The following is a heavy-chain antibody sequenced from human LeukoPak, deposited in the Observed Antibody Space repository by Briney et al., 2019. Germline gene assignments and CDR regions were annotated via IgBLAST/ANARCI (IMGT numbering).Heavy chain of an antibody. CDR2: ISVYNGDQ. V-gene: IGHV1-18*04. CDR3: ARVEGPSIFGVVDY. Sequence: GESLKISCKGSGFSFTSYWTGWVRPAPGQGLEWIGWISVYNGDQNYAQKLQGRVTMTKDTSTSTAYMELRSLRSDDTAVYFCARVEGPSIFGVVDYWGPGTLVTVSS. J-gene: IGHJ4*02. CDR1: GFSFTSYW. D-gene: IGHD3-3*01.